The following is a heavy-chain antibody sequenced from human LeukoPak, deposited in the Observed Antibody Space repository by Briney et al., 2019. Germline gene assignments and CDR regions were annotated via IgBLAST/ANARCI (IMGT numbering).Heavy chain of an antibody. D-gene: IGHD4-17*01. CDR2: IFYNVYT. J-gene: IGHJ6*03. V-gene: IGHV4-59*08. CDR3: ARMVTTPPFHYFYYTDV. CDR1: GGSISSYY. Sequence: SETLSLTCSVSGGSISSYYWTWIRQSPGKGLEYVAYIFYNVYTDYNPSLKSRVSVSVDTSKKQVSLKLSSVTAADTAVYYCARMVTTPPFHYFYYTDVWGKGTTVTVSS.